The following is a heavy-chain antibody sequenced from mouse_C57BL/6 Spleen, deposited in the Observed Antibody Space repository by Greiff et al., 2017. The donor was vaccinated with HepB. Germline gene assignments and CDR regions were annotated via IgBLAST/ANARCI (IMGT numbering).Heavy chain of an antibody. J-gene: IGHJ1*03. V-gene: IGHV5-17*01. CDR3: ARKEITGRDWYCDV. CDR1: GFTFSDYG. Sequence: EVKVVESGGGLVKPGGSLKLSCAASGFTFSDYGMHWVRQAPEKGLEWVAYISSCSSTIYYADTVKGRFTISRDNAKNILFLQMTSLRSEDTAMYYCARKEITGRDWYCDVGGTGTTVTVAS. CDR2: ISSCSSTI. D-gene: IGHD4-1*01.